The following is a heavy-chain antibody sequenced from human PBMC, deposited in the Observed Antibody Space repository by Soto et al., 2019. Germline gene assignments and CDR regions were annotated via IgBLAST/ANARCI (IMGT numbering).Heavy chain of an antibody. CDR1: GYGFTSYW. J-gene: IGHJ6*02. V-gene: IGHV5-51*01. CDR3: AGGGVRGVITRTRDYYGMDV. Sequence: GESLKISCKGSGYGFTSYWIGWVRQMPGKGLEWMGIIYPGDSDTRYSPSFQGQVTISADKSISTAYLQWSSLKASDTAMYYCAGGGVRGVITRTRDYYGMDVWGQGTTVTVS. D-gene: IGHD3-10*01. CDR2: IYPGDSDT.